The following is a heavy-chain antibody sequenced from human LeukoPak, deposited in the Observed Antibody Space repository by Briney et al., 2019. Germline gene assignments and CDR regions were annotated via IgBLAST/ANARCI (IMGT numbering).Heavy chain of an antibody. CDR2: ISAGGGT. Sequence: PGGSLRLSCAASGFTFSSDVMTWIRQAPGKGLEWVSGISAGGGTFYADSVKGRFTVSRDNSKNTLYLQMDSLRAEDTAVYYCANGGYSREERFDSWGQGTPVTVSS. CDR3: ANGGYSREERFDS. V-gene: IGHV3-23*01. D-gene: IGHD6-13*01. CDR1: GFTFSSDV. J-gene: IGHJ5*01.